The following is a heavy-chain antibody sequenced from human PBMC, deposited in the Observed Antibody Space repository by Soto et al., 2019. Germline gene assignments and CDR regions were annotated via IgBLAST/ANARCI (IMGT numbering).Heavy chain of an antibody. D-gene: IGHD3-3*01. CDR1: GFTFSTYS. Sequence: GGSLRLSCVGSGFTFSTYSINWVRQAPGKGLEWVSSISSSSSYIYYADSVKGRFTISRDNAKNSLYLQMNSLRAEDTAVYYCARDHPSYYDVWSGYYIPLDYCGQGTLVTVSS. J-gene: IGHJ4*02. CDR2: ISSSSSYI. CDR3: ARDHPSYYDVWSGYYIPLDY. V-gene: IGHV3-21*01.